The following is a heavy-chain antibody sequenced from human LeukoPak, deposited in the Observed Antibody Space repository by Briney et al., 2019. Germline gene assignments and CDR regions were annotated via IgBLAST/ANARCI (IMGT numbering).Heavy chain of an antibody. V-gene: IGHV3-33*01. CDR2: IWYDGSNK. D-gene: IGHD6-19*01. Sequence: PGGSLRLSCAASGFTFSSYGMHWVRQAPGKGLEWVAVIWYDGSNKYYADSVKGRFTISGDNSKNTLYLQMNSLRAEDTAVYYCARDHSSGWYSDYFDYWGQGTLVTDSS. CDR3: ARDHSSGWYSDYFDY. CDR1: GFTFSSYG. J-gene: IGHJ4*02.